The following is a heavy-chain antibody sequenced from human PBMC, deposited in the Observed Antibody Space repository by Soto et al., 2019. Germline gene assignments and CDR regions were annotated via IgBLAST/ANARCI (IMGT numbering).Heavy chain of an antibody. D-gene: IGHD3-3*01. V-gene: IGHV3-30*03. J-gene: IGHJ3*01. CDR1: GFLFSIYG. Sequence: AWGSLRISCTTSGFLFSIYGLHWVRQAPGKGLEWVGIVSYDGSDSYYADSVKGRFTISRDNSNKTMSLQMNSLRTEDTALYYCATFGIYDFWSGYLHRDAFDVWGQGTMVTVSS. CDR2: VSYDGSDS. CDR3: ATFGIYDFWSGYLHRDAFDV.